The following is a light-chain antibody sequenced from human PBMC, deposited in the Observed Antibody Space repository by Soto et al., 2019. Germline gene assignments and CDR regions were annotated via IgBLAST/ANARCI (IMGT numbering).Light chain of an antibody. CDR1: QSVSSSY. J-gene: IGKJ3*01. CDR3: QQYGSSPFT. V-gene: IGKV3-20*01. Sequence: EIVLTQSPGTLSLSPGERATLSCRASQSVSSSYFAWYQQKPGQAPRLLIYGASSRTTGLPDRFSGSGSGTDFPLTISRLEPEDFAVYYCQQYGSSPFTFGPGTKVDIK. CDR2: GAS.